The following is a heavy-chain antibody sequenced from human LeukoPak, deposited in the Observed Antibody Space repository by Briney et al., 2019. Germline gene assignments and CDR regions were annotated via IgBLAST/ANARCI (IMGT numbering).Heavy chain of an antibody. Sequence: PGGSLRLSCAASGFTFSSYAMPWVRQAPGKGLEWVAVISYDGSNKYYADSVKGRFTISRDNSKNTLYLQMNSLRAEDTAVYYCARSDSNYLYYFDYWGQGTLVTVSS. CDR2: ISYDGSNK. CDR3: ARSDSNYLYYFDY. CDR1: GFTFSSYA. D-gene: IGHD4-4*01. V-gene: IGHV3-30-3*01. J-gene: IGHJ4*02.